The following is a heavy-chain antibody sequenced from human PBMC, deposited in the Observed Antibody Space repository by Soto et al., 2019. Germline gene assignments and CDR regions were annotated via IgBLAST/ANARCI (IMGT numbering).Heavy chain of an antibody. V-gene: IGHV3-21*01. J-gene: IGHJ5*02. CDR1: GFTFSSYS. CDR2: ISSSSSYI. D-gene: IGHD2-21*01. Sequence: SGGSLRLSCAASGFTFSSYSMNWVRQAPGKGLEWVSSISSSSSYIYYADSVKGRFTISRDNAKNSLYLQMNSLRAEDTAVYYCARAGGVIYNWFDPWGQGTLVTVSS. CDR3: ARAGGVIYNWFDP.